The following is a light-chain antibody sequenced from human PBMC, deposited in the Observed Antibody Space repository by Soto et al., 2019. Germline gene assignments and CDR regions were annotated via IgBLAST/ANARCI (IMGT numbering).Light chain of an antibody. CDR2: RAS. J-gene: IGKJ1*01. Sequence: EIVLTQSPGTLSLSSGETATLSCRASQSINNYFLAWHQQRPGQAPRLLIFRASQRASGIPDRFRGSGSGTDFTLTITRLEPEDFAVYYCQQYTNAPRTFGQGTKVEIK. V-gene: IGKV3-20*01. CDR1: QSINNYF. CDR3: QQYTNAPRT.